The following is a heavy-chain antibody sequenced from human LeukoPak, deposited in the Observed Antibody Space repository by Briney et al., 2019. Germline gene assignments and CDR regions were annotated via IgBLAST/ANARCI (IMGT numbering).Heavy chain of an antibody. CDR3: ARFFTAVAGLDY. V-gene: IGHV1-8*02. CDR1: GYTFTSYG. D-gene: IGHD6-19*01. J-gene: IGHJ4*02. Sequence: ASVKVSCKASGYTFTSYGISWVRQAPGQGLEWMGWMNPNSGNTGYAQKFQGRVTMTRNTSISTAYMELSSLRSEDTAVYYCARFFTAVAGLDYWGQGTLVTVSS. CDR2: MNPNSGNT.